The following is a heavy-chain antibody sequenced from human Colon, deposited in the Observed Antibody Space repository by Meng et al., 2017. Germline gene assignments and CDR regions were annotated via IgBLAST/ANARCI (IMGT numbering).Heavy chain of an antibody. D-gene: IGHD3-16*02. J-gene: IGHJ2*01. V-gene: IGHV3-23*04. Sequence: EVQLVESGGGLVQPGGSLRLSFEAPGLIFCSYAMPWVRQAPGNGLECVSTISGRGDDPFYADSVKGQFTISRDNSKNTVYLQMNSLRADDTALYYCAKGGHFSFFDVWGRGTLVTVSS. CDR3: AKGGHFSFFDV. CDR2: ISGRGDDP. CDR1: GLIFCSYA.